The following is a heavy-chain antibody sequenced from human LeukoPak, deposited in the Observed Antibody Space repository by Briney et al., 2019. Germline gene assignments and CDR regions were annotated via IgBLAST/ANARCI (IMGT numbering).Heavy chain of an antibody. Sequence: ASVTVSCKSSGYTFTVYYMHRMRLPPAQGQERVGWISLNSGATNYAQNLQGRVTMSRDTSISTVYMELSRLRSDDTAVYYCAREGTTGTTTDLDYWGQGTLVTVSA. D-gene: IGHD1-1*01. V-gene: IGHV1-2*02. CDR3: AREGTTGTTTDLDY. J-gene: IGHJ4*02. CDR2: ISLNSGAT. CDR1: GYTFTVYY.